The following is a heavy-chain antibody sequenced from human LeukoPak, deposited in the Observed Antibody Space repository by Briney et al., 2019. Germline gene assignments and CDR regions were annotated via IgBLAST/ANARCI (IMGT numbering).Heavy chain of an antibody. J-gene: IGHJ4*02. CDR3: ARSKAKSFYFDH. Sequence: GRSLRLSCAASGFTFSSYAMHWVRQAPGKGLEWVAVISYDGSNKKYADSVKGRFTISRDNSKNTLYLQMNSLRAEDTAVYYCARSKAKSFYFDHWGQGALVTVSS. D-gene: IGHD3-16*02. CDR1: GFTFSSYA. V-gene: IGHV3-30-3*01. CDR2: ISYDGSNK.